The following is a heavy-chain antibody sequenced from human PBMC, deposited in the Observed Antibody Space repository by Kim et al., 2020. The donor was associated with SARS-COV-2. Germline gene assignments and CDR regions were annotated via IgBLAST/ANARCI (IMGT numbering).Heavy chain of an antibody. CDR2: VHYKGGDT. Sequence: ASVKVSCKASGYTFTGYYMHWVLQAPFPLLSGWVGVHYKGGDTNYVQKFQGRVTMTRDTSISTAYMELSRLRSDDTAVYYCARDPGYCTNGVCYSGGVGGMDVWGQGTTVTVSS. J-gene: IGHJ6*02. CDR3: ARDPGYCTNGVCYSGGVGGMDV. CDR1: GYTFTGYY. V-gene: IGHV1-2*02. D-gene: IGHD2-8*01.